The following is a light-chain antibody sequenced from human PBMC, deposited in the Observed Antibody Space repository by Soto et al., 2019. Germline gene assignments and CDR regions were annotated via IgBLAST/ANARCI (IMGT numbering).Light chain of an antibody. CDR2: REGSGSY. CDR1: SGHSSYI. J-gene: IGLJ3*02. Sequence: QLVLTQSSSASASLGSSVKLTCTLSSGHSSYIIAWHQQQPGKAPRYLMKREGSGSYNKGSGVPDRFSGSSSGADRYLTISNLQFEDEADYSCETLDSNTRVFGGGTKLTVL. CDR3: ETLDSNTRV. V-gene: IGLV4-60*02.